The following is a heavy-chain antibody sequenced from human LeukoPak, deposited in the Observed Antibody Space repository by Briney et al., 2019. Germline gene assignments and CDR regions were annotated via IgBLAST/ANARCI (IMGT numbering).Heavy chain of an antibody. Sequence: GESLTISCKGSGYSFTNYWIAWVRQMPGKGREWVGIIYPGDSDTRYSPSLQGQVTISADKSITTASLQWSSLKASDTAMYYCARQYGDYRAFDIWGQGTMVTVSS. J-gene: IGHJ3*02. D-gene: IGHD4-17*01. CDR2: IYPGDSDT. V-gene: IGHV5-51*01. CDR3: ARQYGDYRAFDI. CDR1: GYSFTNYW.